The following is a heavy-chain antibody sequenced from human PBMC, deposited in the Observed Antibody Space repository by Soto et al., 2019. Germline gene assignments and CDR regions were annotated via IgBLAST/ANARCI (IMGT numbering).Heavy chain of an antibody. Sequence: SETLSLTCTVSGGSISSYYWSWIRQPPGKGLEWIGYIYYSGSTNYNPSLKSRVTISVDTSKNQFSLELSSVTAADTAVYYCARFSIAAAGTGWFDPWGQGTLVTVSS. D-gene: IGHD6-13*01. CDR3: ARFSIAAAGTGWFDP. V-gene: IGHV4-59*01. CDR1: GGSISSYY. CDR2: IYYSGST. J-gene: IGHJ5*02.